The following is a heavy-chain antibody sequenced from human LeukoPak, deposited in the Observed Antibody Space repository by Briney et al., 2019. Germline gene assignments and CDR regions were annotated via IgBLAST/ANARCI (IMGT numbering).Heavy chain of an antibody. J-gene: IGHJ4*02. CDR3: ARRSYIVVL. D-gene: IGHD5-12*01. CDR2: IYYSGST. V-gene: IGHV4-39*01. Sequence: SETLSLTCTVSGGSISSSSYYWGWIRQPPGKGLEWIGSIYYSGSTYYNPSLKSRVTISVDTSKNQFSLKLSSVTAADTAVYYCARRSYIVVLWGQGTLVTVSS. CDR1: GGSISSSSYY.